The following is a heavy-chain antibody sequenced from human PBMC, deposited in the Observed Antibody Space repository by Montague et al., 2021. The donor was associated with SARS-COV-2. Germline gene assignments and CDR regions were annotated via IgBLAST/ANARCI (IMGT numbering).Heavy chain of an antibody. CDR3: ARYSPLGFESPDTFDI. D-gene: IGHD3-9*01. CDR2: SSHKGIT. V-gene: IGHV4-38-2*02. J-gene: IGHJ3*02. Sequence: SETLSLTCTVSGSSVRSDYYWAWICQSPGKGLEWIGSSSHKGITDYNPSLRSRVTLSVDTSKNQISLKLTSVAAADTVVYYCARYSPLGFESPDTFDIWGRGTMVTVSS. CDR1: GSSVRSDYY.